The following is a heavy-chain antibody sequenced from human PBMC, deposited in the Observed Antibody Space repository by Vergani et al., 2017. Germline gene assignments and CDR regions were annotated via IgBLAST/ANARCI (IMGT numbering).Heavy chain of an antibody. J-gene: IGHJ4*02. D-gene: IGHD3-22*01. CDR3: ARDRGYYDSRSSNPYYFDY. Sequence: QVQLVQSGAEVKKPGSSVKVSCKASGGTFSNYGINWVRQAPGQGLEWMGQIMPIFAIANYAQKFQGRVTITADESTSTAYMELSSLRSEDTAVYYCARDRGYYDSRSSNPYYFDYWGQGTLVTVSS. CDR2: IMPIFAIA. CDR1: GGTFSNYG. V-gene: IGHV1-69*01.